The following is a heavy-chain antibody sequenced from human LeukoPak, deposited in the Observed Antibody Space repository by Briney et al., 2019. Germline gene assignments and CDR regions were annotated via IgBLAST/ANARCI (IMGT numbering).Heavy chain of an antibody. CDR3: ARAVPLVTAILPPDY. D-gene: IGHD2-21*02. V-gene: IGHV3-11*01. J-gene: IGHJ4*02. Sequence: GGCLRLSCAASGFTFSDYYMSWIRQAPGKGLEWVSYISSSGSTIYYADSVKGRFTISRDNAKNSLYLQMNSLRAEDTAVYYCARAVPLVTAILPPDYWGQGTLVTVSS. CDR2: ISSSGSTI. CDR1: GFTFSDYY.